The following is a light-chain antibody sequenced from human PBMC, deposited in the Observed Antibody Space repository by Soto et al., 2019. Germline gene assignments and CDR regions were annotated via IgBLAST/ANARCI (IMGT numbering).Light chain of an antibody. CDR2: AAS. CDR3: LQHNSYPPT. V-gene: IGKV1-17*01. CDR1: QGIGSA. J-gene: IGKJ4*01. Sequence: DIQMTQSPSSLSASVGDRVTITCRASQGIGSALGWYQQKPRKAPKRLIYAASSLQSGVPSRFIGSGSGTEFTLTISSLQPEDFSTYYCLQHNSYPPTFGGGTKVEIK.